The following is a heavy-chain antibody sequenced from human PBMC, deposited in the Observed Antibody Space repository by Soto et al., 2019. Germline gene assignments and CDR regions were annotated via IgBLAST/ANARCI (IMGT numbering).Heavy chain of an antibody. Sequence: PSETLSLTCAVSGGSISSSNWGGWFRQPPGKGLEWIGGIYHSGNTYYNPSLKSRVTISVDTSKNQFSLKLSSGTAADTAVYYCARHRFSGYSSSWPRDAFDIWGQGTLVTVSS. J-gene: IGHJ3*02. CDR1: GGSISSSNW. D-gene: IGHD6-13*01. CDR2: IYHSGNT. CDR3: ARHRFSGYSSSWPRDAFDI. V-gene: IGHV4-39*01.